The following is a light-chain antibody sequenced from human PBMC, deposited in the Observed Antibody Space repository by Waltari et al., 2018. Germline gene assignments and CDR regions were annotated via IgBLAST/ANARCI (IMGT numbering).Light chain of an antibody. V-gene: IGLV3-19*01. CDR3: NSRDRSGNHLV. Sequence: SSELTQDPAVSVALGQTVRITCQGDSLRSDYASWNQQKPGQAPVLVMYAKNNRPSGIPDRFSGSRSGNTASLSITGAQAEDEADYYCNSRDRSGNHLVFGGGTTLTVL. CDR2: AKN. J-gene: IGLJ2*01. CDR1: SLRSDY.